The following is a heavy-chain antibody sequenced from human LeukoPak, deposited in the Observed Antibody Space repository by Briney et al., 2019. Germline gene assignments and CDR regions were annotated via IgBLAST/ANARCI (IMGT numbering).Heavy chain of an antibody. Sequence: SETLSLTCTVSGGSISSSSYYWAWIRQPPGKGLEWIGSIYYSGITYYNPSLKSRVTISVDTSKNQFSLKLSSVTAADTAVYYCAAGDYDILTGYYTNLYYFDYWGQGTLVTVSS. CDR3: AAGDYDILTGYYTNLYYFDY. V-gene: IGHV4-39*01. J-gene: IGHJ4*02. CDR1: GGSISSSSYY. CDR2: IYYSGIT. D-gene: IGHD3-9*01.